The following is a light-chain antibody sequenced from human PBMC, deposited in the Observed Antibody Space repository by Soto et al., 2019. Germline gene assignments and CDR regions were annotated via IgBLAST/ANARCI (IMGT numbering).Light chain of an antibody. CDR1: QSVSSY. Sequence: EIVMTPSPATLSVSPVERATLSCIASQSVSSYLAWYQQKPGQAPRLLIYDASNRATGIPARFSGSGSGTDFTLTISSLQPDDFATYYCQHYNSYSEAFGQGTKVDIK. J-gene: IGKJ1*01. CDR3: QHYNSYSEA. V-gene: IGKV3D-15*01. CDR2: DAS.